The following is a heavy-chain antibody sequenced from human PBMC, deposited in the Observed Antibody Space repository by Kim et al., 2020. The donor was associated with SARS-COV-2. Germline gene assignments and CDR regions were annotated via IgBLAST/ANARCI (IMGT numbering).Heavy chain of an antibody. V-gene: IGHV4-31*03. CDR2: IYYSGST. CDR1: GGSISSGGYY. Sequence: SETLSLTCTVSGGSISSGGYYWSWIRQHPGKGLEWIGYIYYSGSTYYNPSLKSRVTISVDTSKNQFSLKLSSVTAADTAVYYCARDIGDFWSGSISHYYYYMDVWGKGTTVTVSS. CDR3: ARDIGDFWSGSISHYYYYMDV. J-gene: IGHJ6*03. D-gene: IGHD3-3*01.